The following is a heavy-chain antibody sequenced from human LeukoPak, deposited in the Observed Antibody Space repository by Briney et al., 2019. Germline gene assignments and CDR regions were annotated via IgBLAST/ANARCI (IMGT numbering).Heavy chain of an antibody. Sequence: GGSLRLSCAASGFTFSSYIMNWVRQAPGKGLEWVSFISSSSSTIYYADSVKGRFTISRDNAKNSLYLQMNSLRAEDTAVYYCARADPRGWYGGYYFDYWGQGTLVTVSS. V-gene: IGHV3-48*04. CDR1: GFTFSSYI. CDR3: ARADPRGWYGGYYFDY. J-gene: IGHJ4*02. D-gene: IGHD6-19*01. CDR2: ISSSSSTI.